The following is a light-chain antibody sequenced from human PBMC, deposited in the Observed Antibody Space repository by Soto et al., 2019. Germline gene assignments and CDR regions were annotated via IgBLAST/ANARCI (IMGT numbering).Light chain of an antibody. J-gene: IGLJ2*01. Sequence: QSALTQPASVSGSPGQSITISCTGTSSDVGGYNLVSWYQHLPGKAPKLIIYEGNKRPSGVSNRFSGSKSGNTASLRISGLQAEDDADYYCCSYAGPTTSMVFGGGTKLTVL. CDR3: CSYAGPTTSMV. CDR2: EGN. CDR1: SSDVGGYNL. V-gene: IGLV2-23*01.